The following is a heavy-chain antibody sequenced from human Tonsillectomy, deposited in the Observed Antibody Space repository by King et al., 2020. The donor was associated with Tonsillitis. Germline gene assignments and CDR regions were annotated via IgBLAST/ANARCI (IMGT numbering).Heavy chain of an antibody. D-gene: IGHD2-2*01. CDR1: GGTFSTYT. CDR2: IIPIFGTA. CDR3: ARGGTYCSRSRCSKYFQH. J-gene: IGHJ1*01. V-gene: IGHV1-69*01. Sequence: VQLVESGVEVKKPGSSVKVSCKASGGTFSTYTVSWVRQAPGQGLEWMGGIIPIFGTANYAQKFQGRVTITADESTSTAYMELSSLRSEDTAVYYCARGGTYCSRSRCSKYFQHWGQGNLVTVSS.